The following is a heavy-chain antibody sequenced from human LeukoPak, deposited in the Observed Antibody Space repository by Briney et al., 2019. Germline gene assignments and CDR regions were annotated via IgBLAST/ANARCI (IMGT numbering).Heavy chain of an antibody. V-gene: IGHV4-34*01. CDR2: IHHSGST. Sequence: SETLSLTCAVYGGSFSGYYWSWIRQPPGKGLQWIGSIHHSGSTYYNPSLKSRVTISVDTSKNQFSLKLSSVTAADTAVYYCARGSLSSSWYSPPIPFDYWGQGTLVTVSS. J-gene: IGHJ4*02. D-gene: IGHD6-13*01. CDR3: ARGSLSSSWYSPPIPFDY. CDR1: GGSFSGYY.